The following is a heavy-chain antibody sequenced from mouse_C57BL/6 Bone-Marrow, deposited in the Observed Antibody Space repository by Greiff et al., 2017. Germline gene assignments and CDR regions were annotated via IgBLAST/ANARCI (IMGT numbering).Heavy chain of an antibody. CDR3: ATNWDVGY. V-gene: IGHV4-1*02. CDR1: GFDFSSYW. Sequence: AAEGFDFSSYWMSWVRQAPGKGLEWIGEINPDSSTINYTPSLKDKFIISRDNAKNTLYLQMSKVRSEDTALYYCATNWDVGYWGQGTTLTVSS. CDR2: INPDSSTI. D-gene: IGHD4-1*02. J-gene: IGHJ2*01.